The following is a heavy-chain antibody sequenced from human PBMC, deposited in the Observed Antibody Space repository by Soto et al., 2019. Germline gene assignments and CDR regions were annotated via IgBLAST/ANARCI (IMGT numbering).Heavy chain of an antibody. D-gene: IGHD2-2*01. V-gene: IGHV4-31*11. CDR3: PRVPAR. J-gene: IGHJ4*02. CDR1: GGSFSGYY. CDR2: IYYSGPT. Sequence: SETLSLACAVYGGSFSGYYWSWIRQLPGKGLEWIGYIYYSGPTYYNPSLKSRVAISVDTSKNQFSLKLNSVTAADTAVYYCPRVPARWGQGTLVTVS.